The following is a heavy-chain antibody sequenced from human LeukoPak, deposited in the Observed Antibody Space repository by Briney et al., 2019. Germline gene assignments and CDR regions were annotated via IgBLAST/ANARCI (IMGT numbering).Heavy chain of an antibody. J-gene: IGHJ4*02. D-gene: IGHD2-21*01. CDR2: VTGTGHKT. CDR3: TKDAKYCDSYLCHLDYFQY. CDR1: GFILKTYA. V-gene: IGHV3-23*01. Sequence: PGESLRLSCAASGFILKTYAMNWVRQAPGKGLQWVAGVTGTGHKTFYADSAKGRFTISRDDANNTMSLHINSLRVEDSAIYYCTKDAKYCDSYLCHLDYFQYWGQGILVTVSS.